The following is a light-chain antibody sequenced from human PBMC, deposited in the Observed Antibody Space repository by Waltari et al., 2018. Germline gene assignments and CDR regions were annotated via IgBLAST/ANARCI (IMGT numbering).Light chain of an antibody. CDR2: DAS. CDR1: QSISST. Sequence: EIVMTQSPATLSVSPGERATLSCRASQSISSTIDCYQQKPRQAPRLLIYDASTRATGIPARFSGSRCGTEFSLTISSLQSEDFAVYYCQQYYNWPRLTFGGGTKVEIK. CDR3: QQYYNWPRLT. J-gene: IGKJ4*01. V-gene: IGKV3-15*01.